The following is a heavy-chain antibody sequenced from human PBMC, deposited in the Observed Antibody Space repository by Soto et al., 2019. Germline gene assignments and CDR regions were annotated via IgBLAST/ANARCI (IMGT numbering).Heavy chain of an antibody. J-gene: IGHJ3*02. V-gene: IGHV4-34*01. Sequence: PSLTISLTCAAFAVSVKRGNYFWSCDRHPPGKGLEWIGEMSHSGRNHFNPSLKSRVTISVDTSKNQFFLKMSSVTAADTALYYCARVERGTATTVVDAFDIWGPRTMVTVSS. CDR2: MSHSGRN. D-gene: IGHD1-1*01. CDR3: ARVERGTATTVVDAFDI. CDR1: AVSVKRGNYF.